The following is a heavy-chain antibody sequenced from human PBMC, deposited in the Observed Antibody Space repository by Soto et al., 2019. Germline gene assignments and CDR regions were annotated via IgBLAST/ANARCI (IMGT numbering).Heavy chain of an antibody. Sequence: SETLSLTCTVCVASTFSLYWTWIRQPPGKGLEWIGNIYYSGNTNYNPSLMSRVTMSVDTSKNQVSLSLRSVSAAEPSVYFCARLAPGKLLDFWGQGTLVTVSS. V-gene: IGHV4-59*12. CDR2: IYYSGNT. D-gene: IGHD2-15*01. CDR1: VASTFSLY. J-gene: IGHJ4*02. CDR3: ARLAPGKLLDF.